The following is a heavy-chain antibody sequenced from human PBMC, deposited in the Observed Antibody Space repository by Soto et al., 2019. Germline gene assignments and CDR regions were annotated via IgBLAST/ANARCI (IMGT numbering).Heavy chain of an antibody. D-gene: IGHD6-13*01. V-gene: IGHV4-38-2*01. CDR2: IYHSGST. CDR1: GYSISSGYY. CDR3: ARGGVAAAGLPAAHYGMDV. Sequence: PSETLSLTCAVSGYSISSGYYWGWIRQPRGKGLEWIGSIYHSGSTYYNPSLKSRVTISVDTSKNQFSLKLSSVTAADTAVYYCARGGVAAAGLPAAHYGMDVWGQGTTVTVSS. J-gene: IGHJ6*02.